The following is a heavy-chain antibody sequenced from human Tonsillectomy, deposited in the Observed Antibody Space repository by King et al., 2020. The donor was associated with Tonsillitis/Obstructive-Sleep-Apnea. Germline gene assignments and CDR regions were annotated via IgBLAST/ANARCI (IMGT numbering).Heavy chain of an antibody. V-gene: IGHV5-51*01. J-gene: IGHJ4*02. D-gene: IGHD2-15*01. CDR3: ARGYCSGGSCYFFDY. CDR2: IYPGDSDT. CDR1: GYSFTSYW. Sequence: LVQSGAEVKKPGESLKISCKGSGYSFTSYWIGWVRQLPGKGLEWMGIIYPGDSDTRYSPSFQGQVTISADKSISTAYLQWSSLKASDTAMYYCARGYCSGGSCYFFDYWGQGTLVTVSS.